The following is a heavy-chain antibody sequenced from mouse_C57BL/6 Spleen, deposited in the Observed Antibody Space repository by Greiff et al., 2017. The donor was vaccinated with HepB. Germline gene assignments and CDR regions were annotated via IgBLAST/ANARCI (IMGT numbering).Heavy chain of an antibody. V-gene: IGHV7-1*01. J-gene: IGHJ1*03. CDR1: GFTFSDFY. Sequence: EVKLVESGGGLVQSGRSLRLSCATSGFTFSDFYMEWVRQAPGKGLEWIAASRNKANDYTTEYSASVKGRFIVSRDTSQSILYLQMNALRAEDTAIYYCARDARGSSYGGYFDVWGTGTTVTVSS. D-gene: IGHD1-1*01. CDR2: SRNKANDYTT. CDR3: ARDARGSSYGGYFDV.